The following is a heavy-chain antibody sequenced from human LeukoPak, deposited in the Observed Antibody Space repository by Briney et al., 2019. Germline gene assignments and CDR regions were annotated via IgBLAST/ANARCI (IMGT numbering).Heavy chain of an antibody. CDR2: IIPILGTA. CDR1: GGTFSSYA. J-gene: IGHJ4*02. CDR3: AREGNYYDSSGYSPFDY. D-gene: IGHD3-22*01. V-gene: IGHV1-69*05. Sequence: SVKVSCKASGGTFSSYAISWVRQAPGQGLEWMGGIIPILGTANYAQKFQGRVTITTDESTSTAYMELSSLRSEDTAVYYCAREGNYYDSSGYSPFDYWGQGTLVTVSS.